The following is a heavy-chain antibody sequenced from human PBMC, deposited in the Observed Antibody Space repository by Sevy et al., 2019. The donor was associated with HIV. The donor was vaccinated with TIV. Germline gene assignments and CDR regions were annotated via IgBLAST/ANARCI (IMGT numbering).Heavy chain of an antibody. CDR3: ATTKDYYEDNGDPFDY. CDR2: FDPEDGET. D-gene: IGHD3-22*01. J-gene: IGHJ4*02. CDR1: GSTLTNLS. Sequence: ASVKVSCKVSGSTLTNLSMHWVRQAPGKGLEWMGTFDPEDGETIYAQKFQVRVTMTEDTSTDTAYMELSSLRSEDTAVYYCATTKDYYEDNGDPFDYWGQGTLVTVPS. V-gene: IGHV1-24*01.